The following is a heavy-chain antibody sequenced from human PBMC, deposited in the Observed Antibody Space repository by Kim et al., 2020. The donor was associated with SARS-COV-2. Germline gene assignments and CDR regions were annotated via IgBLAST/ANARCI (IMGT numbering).Heavy chain of an antibody. CDR3: AKNPVMYAQDFLDH. J-gene: IGHJ4*02. CDR1: GFIFSDYG. Sequence: GGSLRLSCAASGFIFSDYGMSWVRQAPGRDLEWVSGIGSSGSNTYYADSVKGRFTIYRDNDRNTLYLQMNSLRAEDTAIYFCAKNPVMYAQDFLDHWGRGSLVTVSS. CDR2: IGSSGSNT. V-gene: IGHV3-23*01. D-gene: IGHD3-16*01.